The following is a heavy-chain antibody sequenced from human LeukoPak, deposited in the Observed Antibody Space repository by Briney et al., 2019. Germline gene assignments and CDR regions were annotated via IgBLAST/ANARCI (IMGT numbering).Heavy chain of an antibody. J-gene: IGHJ4*02. CDR1: GYTFTSHY. Sequence: ASVKVSCKASGYTFTSHYMHWVRQAPGQGLEWMGIINPTSSGTTYAQKFQGRVTLTRDMSTSTVYMELNSLRSEDTAVYYCARGRYDIPDYWGQGTLVTVSS. D-gene: IGHD3-9*01. V-gene: IGHV1-46*01. CDR3: ARGRYDIPDY. CDR2: INPTSSGT.